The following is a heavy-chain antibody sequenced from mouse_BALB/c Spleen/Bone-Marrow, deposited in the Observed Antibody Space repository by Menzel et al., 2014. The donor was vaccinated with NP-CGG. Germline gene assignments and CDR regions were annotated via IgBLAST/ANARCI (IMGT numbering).Heavy chain of an antibody. V-gene: IGHV1-80*01. CDR3: ARGGISVDY. J-gene: IGHJ2*01. CDR2: IYPGDGDT. CDR1: GYAFSVYW. Sequence: VNVVESGAELVRPGSSVKISCKASGYAFSVYWMNWVKQRPGQGLEWIGQIYPGDGDTNYNGKFKGRATLTADKSSNTAYMQLSSLTSEDSAVYLCARGGISVDYWGQGTTLTVSS.